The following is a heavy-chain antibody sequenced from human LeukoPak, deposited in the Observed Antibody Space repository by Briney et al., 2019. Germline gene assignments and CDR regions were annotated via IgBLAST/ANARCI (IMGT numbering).Heavy chain of an antibody. D-gene: IGHD5-24*01. CDR3: ARGRRQWLQLNSPVDY. V-gene: IGHV4-4*07. CDR1: GGSISSYY. J-gene: IGHJ4*02. Sequence: SETLSLTCTVSGGSISSYYWSWIRQPAGKGLEWIGRIYTSGSTNYNPSLKSRVTISVDTSKNQFSLKLSSVTAADTAVYYCARGRRQWLQLNSPVDYWGQGTLVTVSS. CDR2: IYTSGST.